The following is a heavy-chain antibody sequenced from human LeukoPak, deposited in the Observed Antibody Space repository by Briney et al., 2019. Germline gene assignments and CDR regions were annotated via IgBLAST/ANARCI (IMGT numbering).Heavy chain of an antibody. CDR2: INHSGST. D-gene: IGHD4-17*01. V-gene: IGHV4-34*01. J-gene: IGHJ4*02. Sequence: SETLSFTCAVYGGSFSGYYWSWIRQPPGKGLEWIGEINHSGSTNYNPSLKSRVTISVDTSKNQFSLKLSSVTAADTAVYYCASSDYGDYAKIDYWGQGTLVTVSS. CDR1: GGSFSGYY. CDR3: ASSDYGDYAKIDY.